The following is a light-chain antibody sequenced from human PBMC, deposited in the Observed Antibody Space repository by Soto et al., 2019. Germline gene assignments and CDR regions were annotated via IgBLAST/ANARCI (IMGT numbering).Light chain of an antibody. V-gene: IGKV3-11*01. CDR1: QNIGNS. Sequence: EIVLTQSPDTLSLSPGERAIFSCRASQNIGNSLAWYQHRPGQAPRLLIYEASKRATGIPARFSGSGSGTDFTLAISSLEPEDFAVYFCQPRYRWPVTFGPGTTVDIK. CDR3: QPRYRWPVT. CDR2: EAS. J-gene: IGKJ3*01.